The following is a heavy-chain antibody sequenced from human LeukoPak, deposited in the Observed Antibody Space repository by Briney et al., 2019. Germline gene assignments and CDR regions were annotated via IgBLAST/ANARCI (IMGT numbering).Heavy chain of an antibody. D-gene: IGHD3-10*01. V-gene: IGHV1-2*02. J-gene: IGHJ4*02. CDR1: GHTFTGYY. Sequence: ASVKVSCKASGHTFTGYYMHWLRQAPGQGLEWMGWINPNSGGTNYAQKFQGRVTMTRDTSISTAYMELSRLRSDDTAVYYCARDKTVRGVIAYWGQGTLVTVSS. CDR2: INPNSGGT. CDR3: ARDKTVRGVIAY.